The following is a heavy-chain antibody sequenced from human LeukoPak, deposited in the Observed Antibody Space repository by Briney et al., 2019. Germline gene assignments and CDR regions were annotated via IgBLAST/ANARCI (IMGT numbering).Heavy chain of an antibody. Sequence: PSETLSLTCTVSGGSISSSSYYWGWIRQPPGKGLEWIGSIYYSGSTYYNPSLKSRVTISVDTSKNQFSLKLSSVTAADTAVYYCARHDNTMIVAFDYWGQGTLVTVSS. CDR2: IYYSGST. D-gene: IGHD3-22*01. CDR3: ARHDNTMIVAFDY. CDR1: GGSISSSSYY. J-gene: IGHJ4*02. V-gene: IGHV4-39*01.